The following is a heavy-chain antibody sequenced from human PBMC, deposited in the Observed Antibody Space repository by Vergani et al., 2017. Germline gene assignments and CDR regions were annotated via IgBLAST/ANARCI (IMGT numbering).Heavy chain of an antibody. CDR1: GFTFSTTA. CDR2: IGSGGDT. J-gene: IGHJ4*02. Sequence: EVQLLESGGALVQPGGSLRLSCAASGFTFSTTAMTWVRQAPGKGLQWVSGIGSGGDTYYADSVKGRFTISRDNSKNTLYLQMNSLRADDAAVYYCAKGGWGSHCDYWGQGTLVTVSS. CDR3: AKGGWGSHCDY. V-gene: IGHV3-23*01. D-gene: IGHD3-10*01.